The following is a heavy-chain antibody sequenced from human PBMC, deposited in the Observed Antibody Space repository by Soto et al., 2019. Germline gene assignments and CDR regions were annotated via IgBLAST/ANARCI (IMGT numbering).Heavy chain of an antibody. CDR1: GFALSTTSVG. CDR3: GRVDSGNFYYFRY. V-gene: IGHV2-5*02. D-gene: IGHD1-26*01. CDR2: IYWDGDE. Sequence: QITLKESGPTLVKPTQTLTLTCTFSGFALSTTSVGVGWVRQPPEKALEWLALIYWDGDERYNPFLRSRLTITKDTSKTQVVLTLTNVDPVDTATYYCGRVDSGNFYYFRYWGQGALVTVSS. J-gene: IGHJ4*02.